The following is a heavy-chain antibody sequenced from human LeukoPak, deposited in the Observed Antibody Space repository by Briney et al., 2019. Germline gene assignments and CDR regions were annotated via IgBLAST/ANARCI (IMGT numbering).Heavy chain of an antibody. CDR3: ARGRLDN. V-gene: IGHV3-48*04. CDR2: VGGSSRTI. CDR1: GFTFSNYG. Sequence: GGSLRLSCAASGFTFSNYGMNWVRRAPGKGLEWVSYVGGSSRTINYADSVKGRFTISRDNAKNSLYLQMNSLRAEDTAVYCCARGRLDNWGQGTLVTVSS. J-gene: IGHJ4*02.